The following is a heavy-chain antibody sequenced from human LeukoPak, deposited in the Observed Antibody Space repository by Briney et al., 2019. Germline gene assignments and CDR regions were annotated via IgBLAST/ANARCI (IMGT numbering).Heavy chain of an antibody. CDR2: ISGSSDNI. D-gene: IGHD3-10*01. J-gene: IGHJ3*02. V-gene: IGHV3-21*01. CDR1: GFTFSSFS. Sequence: GGSLRLSCAASGFTFSSFSMNWVRQAPGKGLEWVSCISGSSDNIFYTDSVKGRFTLSRDNAKNSLYLQMNSLRAEDTAVYYCARDRKDYYAFDIWGQGTMVTVSS. CDR3: ARDRKDYYAFDI.